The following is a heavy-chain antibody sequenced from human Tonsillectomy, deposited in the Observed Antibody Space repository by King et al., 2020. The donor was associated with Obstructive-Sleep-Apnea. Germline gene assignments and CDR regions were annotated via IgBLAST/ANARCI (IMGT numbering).Heavy chain of an antibody. CDR3: ARRGGYYGSGSLNWFDP. J-gene: IGHJ5*02. Sequence: QLVQSGAEVKKPGASVKVSCKASGYTFTSYDINWVRQATGQGLEWMGWMNPNSGNTGYAQKFQGRVTMTRNTSISKAYMELSSLRSEDTAVYYCARRGGYYGSGSLNWFDPWGQGTLVTVSS. CDR2: MNPNSGNT. V-gene: IGHV1-8*01. D-gene: IGHD3-10*01. CDR1: GYTFTSYD.